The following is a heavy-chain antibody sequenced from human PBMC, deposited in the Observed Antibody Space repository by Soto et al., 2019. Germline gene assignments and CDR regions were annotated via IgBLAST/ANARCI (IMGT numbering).Heavy chain of an antibody. V-gene: IGHV3-7*03. J-gene: IGHJ4*02. D-gene: IGHD3-10*01. CDR2: IKEDGSEK. Sequence: GSLRLSCAASGFTFSTFWMDWVRQAPGKGLEWVAKIKEDGSEKYYADSVRGRFIISRDNARNSVWLQMNSLRAEDTAVYYCARVRPGNYRDYWGQGTLVTVSS. CDR1: GFTFSTFW. CDR3: ARVRPGNYRDY.